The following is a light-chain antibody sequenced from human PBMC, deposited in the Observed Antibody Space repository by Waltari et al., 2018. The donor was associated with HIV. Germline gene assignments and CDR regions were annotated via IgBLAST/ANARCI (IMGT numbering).Light chain of an antibody. CDR3: SSYTSSSTPVV. CDR1: SSDVGGYNY. J-gene: IGLJ2*01. Sequence: QSALPQPASVSGSPGQSLTIPSTGTSSDVGGYNYVSCYQQHPGKAPKRMIYEVSNRPSGVSNRFSGSKSGNTASLTISGLQAEDEADYYCSSYTSSSTPVVFGGGTKLTVL. CDR2: EVS. V-gene: IGLV2-14*01.